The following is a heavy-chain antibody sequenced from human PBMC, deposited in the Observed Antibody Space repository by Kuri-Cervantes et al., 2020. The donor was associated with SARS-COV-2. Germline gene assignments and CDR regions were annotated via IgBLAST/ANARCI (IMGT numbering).Heavy chain of an antibody. CDR2: ISSSSSYI. CDR3: AGEDSGSYFRGRGMFDP. V-gene: IGHV3-21*01. J-gene: IGHJ5*02. CDR1: GFTFSSYS. Sequence: GGSLRLSCAASGFTFSSYSMNWVRQAPGKGLEWVSSISSSSSYIYYADSVKGRFTISRDNAKNSLYLQMNSLRAEDTAVYYCAGEDSGSYFRGRGMFDPWGQGTLVTVSS. D-gene: IGHD1-26*01.